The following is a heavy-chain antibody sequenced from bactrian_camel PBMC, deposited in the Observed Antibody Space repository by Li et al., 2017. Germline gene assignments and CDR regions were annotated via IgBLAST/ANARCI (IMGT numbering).Heavy chain of an antibody. CDR3: ATQRSWSTGAYAANY. V-gene: IGHV3-2*01. J-gene: IGHJ4*01. Sequence: HVQLVESGGGLVQPGGSLRLSCVGSGFTFSTYYVSWVRQAPGKGLEWVSSIYTGGGSTNYANSVKGRFTISRDDAKNTLYLQLNSLKTEDTAMYYCATQRSWSTGAYAANYWGQGTQVTVS. CDR2: IYTGGGST. D-gene: IGHD6*01. CDR1: GFTFSTYY.